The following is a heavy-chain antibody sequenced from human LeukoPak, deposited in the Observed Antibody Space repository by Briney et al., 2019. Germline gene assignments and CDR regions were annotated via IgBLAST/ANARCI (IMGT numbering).Heavy chain of an antibody. J-gene: IGHJ4*02. CDR2: IISGISYI. D-gene: IGHD1-26*01. V-gene: IGHV3-21*01. Sequence: PGGSLRLSCTASGFTFRTYTMNWVRQAPGKGLEWVTSIISGISYISTADPVKGRFTISTYNARNSLFLQMNSLRAEDTAVYYCGAAYSGSSPFDYWGQGTLVTVSS. CDR1: GFTFRTYT. CDR3: GAAYSGSSPFDY.